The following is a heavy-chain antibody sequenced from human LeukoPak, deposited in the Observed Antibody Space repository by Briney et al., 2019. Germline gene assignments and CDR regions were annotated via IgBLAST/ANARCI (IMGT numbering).Heavy chain of an antibody. CDR3: TTGTIQWELSYDY. D-gene: IGHD1-26*01. CDR1: RFTFSNAW. J-gene: IGHJ4*02. CDR2: IKSKTDGGTT. Sequence: GGSLRLSCAASRFTFSNAWMNWVRQAPGKGLEWVGHIKSKTDGGTTDYAAPVKGRFTISRDDSKNTLYLQMNSLKTEDTAVYYCTTGTIQWELSYDYWGQGTLVTVSS. V-gene: IGHV3-15*01.